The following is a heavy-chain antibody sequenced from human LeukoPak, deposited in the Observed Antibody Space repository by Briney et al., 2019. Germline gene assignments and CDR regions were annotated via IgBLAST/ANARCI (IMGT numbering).Heavy chain of an antibody. CDR2: IYYSGST. Sequence: SETLSLTCTVSGGSISSYYWSWIRQPPGKGLEWIGYIYYSGSTNYNPSLKSRVTISVDTSKNQFSLKLSSVTAADTAVYYCARQYSSSRIDYWGQGTLVTVSS. V-gene: IGHV4-59*08. CDR3: ARQYSSSRIDY. CDR1: GGSISSYY. J-gene: IGHJ4*02. D-gene: IGHD6-13*01.